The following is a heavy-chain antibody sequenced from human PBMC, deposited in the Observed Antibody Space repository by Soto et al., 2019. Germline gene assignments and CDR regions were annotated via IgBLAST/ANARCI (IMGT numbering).Heavy chain of an antibody. CDR1: GYTLTELS. CDR3: ATVIAYYYDSSGYFYFQH. Sequence: ASVKVSCTVSGYTLTELSMHWARQAPGKGLEWMGGFDPEDGETIYAQKFQGRVTMTEDTSTDTAYMELSSLRSEDTAVYYCATVIAYYYDSSGYFYFQHWGQGTLVTVS. V-gene: IGHV1-24*01. D-gene: IGHD3-22*01. J-gene: IGHJ1*01. CDR2: FDPEDGET.